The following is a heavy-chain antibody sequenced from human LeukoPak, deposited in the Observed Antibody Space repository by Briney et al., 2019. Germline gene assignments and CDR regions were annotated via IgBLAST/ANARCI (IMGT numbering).Heavy chain of an antibody. J-gene: IGHJ5*02. CDR1: GGSFSDYY. V-gene: IGHV4-34*01. Sequence: PSETLSLTCAVYGGSFSDYYWNWIRQPPGKGLEWIAEINYSGSTNYNPSLNNRVRSRVTISVDTSKNQFSLNLNSVTAADTAVYYCARVGYGDYVHWFDPWGQGTLVTVSS. CDR2: INYSGST. CDR3: ARVGYGDYVHWFDP. D-gene: IGHD4-17*01.